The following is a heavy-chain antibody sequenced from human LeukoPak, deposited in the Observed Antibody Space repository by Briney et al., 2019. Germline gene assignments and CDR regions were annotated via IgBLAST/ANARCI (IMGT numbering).Heavy chain of an antibody. CDR1: GFTFSSYW. V-gene: IGHV3-74*01. CDR3: ATLLRYFLPHTNPDY. Sequence: GGSLRLSCAASGFTFSSYWMHWVRQAPGKGLVWVSRINSDGSSTSYADSVKGRFTISRDNAKNTLYLQMNSLRAEDTAVYYCATLLRYFLPHTNPDYWGQGTLVTVSS. D-gene: IGHD3-9*01. J-gene: IGHJ4*02. CDR2: INSDGSST.